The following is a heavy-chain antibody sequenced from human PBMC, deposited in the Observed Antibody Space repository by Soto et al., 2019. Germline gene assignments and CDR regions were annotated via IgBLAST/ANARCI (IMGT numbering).Heavy chain of an antibody. J-gene: IGHJ5*02. CDR2: INSDGSST. Sequence: EVQLVESGGNLIQPGGSPRLSCAASGFTFSSYWMHWVRQAPGKGLVWVSRINSDGSSTSYVDSVKGRFTISRDNAKNTLYLQMNSLSVEDTAVYYCARRGQEGPGLAHWGQGTLVTVSS. V-gene: IGHV3-74*01. CDR1: GFTFSSYW. CDR3: ARRGQEGPGLAH.